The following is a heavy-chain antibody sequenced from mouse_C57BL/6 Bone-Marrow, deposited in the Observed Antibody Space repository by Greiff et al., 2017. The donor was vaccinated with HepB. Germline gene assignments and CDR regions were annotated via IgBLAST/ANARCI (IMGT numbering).Heavy chain of an antibody. CDR1: GYTFTDYY. CDR2: IYPGSGNT. Sequence: QVQLKESGAELVRPGASVKLSCKASGYTFTDYYINWVKQRPGQGLEWIARIYPGSGNTYYNEKFKGKATLTAEKSSSTAYMQLSSLTSEDSAVYFCARCWSLDYWGQGTTLTVSS. J-gene: IGHJ2*01. CDR3: ARCWSLDY. V-gene: IGHV1-76*01.